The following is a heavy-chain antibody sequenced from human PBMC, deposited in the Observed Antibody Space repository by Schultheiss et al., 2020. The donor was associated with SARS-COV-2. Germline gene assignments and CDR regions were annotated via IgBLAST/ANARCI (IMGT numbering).Heavy chain of an antibody. CDR2: ISLSSSHR. D-gene: IGHD1-14*01. CDR1: GFTFSTYS. V-gene: IGHV3-21*01. Sequence: GESLKISCAASGFTFSTYSMNWVRQAPGKGLEWVSSISLSSSHRDYADSVKGQFTISRDNAKNSLFLQMDSLRAEDTAVYYCASDYNDFSFDNWGQGTLVTVSS. J-gene: IGHJ4*02. CDR3: ASDYNDFSFDN.